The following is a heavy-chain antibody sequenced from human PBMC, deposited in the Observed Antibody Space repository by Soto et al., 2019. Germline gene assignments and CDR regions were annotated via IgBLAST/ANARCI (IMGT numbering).Heavy chain of an antibody. CDR3: ARDLAGWEPRVGGMDV. J-gene: IGHJ6*02. Sequence: QVQLVESGGGVVQPGRSLRLSCAASGFTFSSYAMHWVRQAPGKGLEWVAVISYDGSNKYYADSVKGRFTISRDNSKNTLYLQMNSLRAEDTAVYYCARDLAGWEPRVGGMDVWGQGTTVTVSS. V-gene: IGHV3-30-3*01. CDR2: ISYDGSNK. CDR1: GFTFSSYA. D-gene: IGHD1-26*01.